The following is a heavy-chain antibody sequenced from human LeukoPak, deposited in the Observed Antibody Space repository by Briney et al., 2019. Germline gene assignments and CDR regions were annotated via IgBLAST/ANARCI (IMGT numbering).Heavy chain of an antibody. J-gene: IGHJ4*02. Sequence: GGSLRLSCTASGFTFGDYAMSWFRQAPGKGLEWVGFIGSKAYGGTTEYAASVKGRFTISRDDSKSIAYLQMNSLKTEDTAVYYCTRDHYGSGSSTFDYWGQGTLVTVSS. D-gene: IGHD3-10*01. CDR3: TRDHYGSGSSTFDY. V-gene: IGHV3-49*03. CDR1: GFTFGDYA. CDR2: IGSKAYGGTT.